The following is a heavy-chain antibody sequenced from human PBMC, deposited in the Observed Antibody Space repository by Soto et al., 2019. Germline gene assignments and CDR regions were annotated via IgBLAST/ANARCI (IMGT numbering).Heavy chain of an antibody. D-gene: IGHD2-15*01. CDR2: ISGSGGST. CDR1: GFTFSSYA. Sequence: EVQLLESGGGLVQPGGSLRLSCAASGFTFSSYAMSWVRQAPGKGLEWVSAISGSGGSTYYADSVKGQFTISRDNSKNTLYLQMNSLRDEDTAVYYCAKWPIRWYHAFDIWGQGTMVTVSS. J-gene: IGHJ3*02. V-gene: IGHV3-23*01. CDR3: AKWPIRWYHAFDI.